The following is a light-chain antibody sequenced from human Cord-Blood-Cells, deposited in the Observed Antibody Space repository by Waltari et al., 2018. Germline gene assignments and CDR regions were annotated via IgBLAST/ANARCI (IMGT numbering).Light chain of an antibody. J-gene: IGKJ2*01. Sequence: DIQMTQSPSSPSAPTPDKIPITCRASQSISSYLNWYQQKPGKAPKLLIYAASSLQSGVPSRFSGSGSGTDFTLTISSLQPEDFATYYCQQSYSTPYTFGQGTKLEIK. V-gene: IGKV1-39*01. CDR2: AAS. CDR1: QSISSY. CDR3: QQSYSTPYT.